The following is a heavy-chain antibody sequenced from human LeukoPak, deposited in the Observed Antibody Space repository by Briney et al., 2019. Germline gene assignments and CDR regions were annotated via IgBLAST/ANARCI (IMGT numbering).Heavy chain of an antibody. CDR2: IYYSGST. V-gene: IGHV4-30-2*03. D-gene: IGHD3-10*01. CDR1: GGSISSGGYS. J-gene: IGHJ4*02. Sequence: SETLSLTCAVSGGSISSGGYSWSWIRQPPGKGLEWIGYIYYSGSTYYNPSLKSRVTISVDTSKNQFSLRLSSVTAADTAVYYCARLDRISVVRGVISYWGQGALVTVSS. CDR3: ARLDRISVVRGVISY.